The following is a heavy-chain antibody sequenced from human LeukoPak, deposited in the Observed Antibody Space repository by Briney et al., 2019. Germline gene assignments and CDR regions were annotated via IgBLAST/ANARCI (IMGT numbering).Heavy chain of an antibody. CDR2: IYYSGST. Sequence: SETLSLTCTVSGGSVSSGSYYWSWIRQPPGKGLEWIGYIYYSGSTNYNPSLKSRVTISVDTSKNQFSLKLSSVTATDTAVYYCARDCSGGSCYGAFDIWGQGTMVTVSS. V-gene: IGHV4-61*01. J-gene: IGHJ3*02. CDR1: GGSVSSGSYY. CDR3: ARDCSGGSCYGAFDI. D-gene: IGHD2-15*01.